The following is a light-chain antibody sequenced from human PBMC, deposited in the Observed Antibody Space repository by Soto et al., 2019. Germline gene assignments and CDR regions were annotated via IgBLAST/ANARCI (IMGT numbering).Light chain of an antibody. V-gene: IGLV2-23*02. CDR3: CSYAGSSLYV. CDR2: EVS. CDR1: SSDVGSYNL. Sequence: QSALTQPASVSGSPGQSITISCTGTSSDVGSYNLVSWYQQHPGKAPKLMIYEVSKRPSGVSNRFSGSKSGNTASLTISGLQAEDEVDYYCCSYAGSSLYVFGTGTKLTVL. J-gene: IGLJ1*01.